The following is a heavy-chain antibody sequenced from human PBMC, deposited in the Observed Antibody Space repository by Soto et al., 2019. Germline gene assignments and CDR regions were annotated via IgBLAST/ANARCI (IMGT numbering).Heavy chain of an antibody. CDR3: VRQYFDYWTDYPDFDY. Sequence: ASVKVSCKASGCTFSKYDISWVRQAPGQGLQWLGLISPNSGRASYSESFQGRVTMSTDTPTTTAYLELRSLRSDDTAVYYCVRQYFDYWTDYPDFDYWGQGTLVTVSA. V-gene: IGHV1-18*04. CDR2: ISPNSGRA. D-gene: IGHD3-3*01. CDR1: GCTFSKYD. J-gene: IGHJ4*02.